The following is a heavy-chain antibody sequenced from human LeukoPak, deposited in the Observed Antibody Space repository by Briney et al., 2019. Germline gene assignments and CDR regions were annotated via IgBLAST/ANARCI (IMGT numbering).Heavy chain of an antibody. V-gene: IGHV3-30*18. D-gene: IGHD3-10*01. Sequence: GGSLRLSCVASGFTFSSYGMHWVRQAPGKGLEWVAVISYDGSNKYYADSVKGRFTISRDNSRNTLYLQMNSLRAEDTAVYYCAKVGRITMVRGLFDYWGQGTLVTVSS. CDR2: ISYDGSNK. CDR1: GFTFSSYG. CDR3: AKVGRITMVRGLFDY. J-gene: IGHJ4*02.